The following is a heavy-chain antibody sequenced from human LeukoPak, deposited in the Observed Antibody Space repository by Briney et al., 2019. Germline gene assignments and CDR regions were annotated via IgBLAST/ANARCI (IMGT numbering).Heavy chain of an antibody. D-gene: IGHD5-12*01. Sequence: GSLRLSCAASGFTFSSYGMHWVRQAPGKGLEWVAVISYDGSNKYYADSVKGRFTISRDNSKNTLYLQMNSLRAEDTAVYYCAKGGYSGYGSDYWGQGTLVTVSS. J-gene: IGHJ4*02. CDR3: AKGGYSGYGSDY. V-gene: IGHV3-30*18. CDR1: GFTFSSYG. CDR2: ISYDGSNK.